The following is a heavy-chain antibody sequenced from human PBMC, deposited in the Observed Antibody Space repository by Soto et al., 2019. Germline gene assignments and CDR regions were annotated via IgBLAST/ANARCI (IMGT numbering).Heavy chain of an antibody. CDR1: GGSFSGYY. CDR2: INHSGST. V-gene: IGHV4-34*01. Sequence: PSETLSLTCAVYGGSFSGYYWSWIRQPPGKGLEWIGEINHSGSTNYNPSLKSRVTISVDTSKNQFSLKLSSVTAADTAVYYCARLPYARWRSGRIDYWGQGTQVTVSS. D-gene: IGHD2-15*01. J-gene: IGHJ4*02. CDR3: ARLPYARWRSGRIDY.